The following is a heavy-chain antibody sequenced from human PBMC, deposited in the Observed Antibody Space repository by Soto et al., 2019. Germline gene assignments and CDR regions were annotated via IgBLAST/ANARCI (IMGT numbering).Heavy chain of an antibody. CDR1: GGAFTSGA. CDR2: IITIYGST. CDR3: ARRRDAAWSQVPVPADRFDP. V-gene: IGHV1-69*06. J-gene: IGHJ5*02. D-gene: IGHD1-26*01. Sequence: SVKVSCKASGGAFTSGAISWVRRPPAPGLEWMGGIITIYGSTNYAQKFKDRVTITADTTTSTAYMELSGLPSDDTAVYFCARRRDAAWSQVPVPADRFDPWGQGTLVTVSS.